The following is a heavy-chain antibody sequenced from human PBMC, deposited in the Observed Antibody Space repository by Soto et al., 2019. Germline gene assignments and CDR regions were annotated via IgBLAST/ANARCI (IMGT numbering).Heavy chain of an antibody. V-gene: IGHV3-30*18. J-gene: IGHJ4*02. CDR1: GFTFSSYG. Sequence: QVQLVESGGGVVQPGRSLRLSCAASGFTFSSYGMHWVRQAPGKGLEWVAVISYDGSNKYYADSVKGRFTISRDNSKNTLYLQMNSLTAEATAVYYCAKERDIVVVVAPLDYWGQGTLVTVSS. CDR3: AKERDIVVVVAPLDY. D-gene: IGHD2-15*01. CDR2: ISYDGSNK.